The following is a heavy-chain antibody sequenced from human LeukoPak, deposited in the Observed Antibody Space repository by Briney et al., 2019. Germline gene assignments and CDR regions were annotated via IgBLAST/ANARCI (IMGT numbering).Heavy chain of an antibody. V-gene: IGHV3-48*03. D-gene: IGHD4-23*01. CDR2: ISSSGSTI. Sequence: GGSLRLSCAASGFXFSSYEIKWVRQAPGKGLEWVSYISSSGSTIYYADSVKGRFTISRDNAKNSLYLQMNSLRAEDTAVYYCARVPRWYVIDYWGQGTLVTVSS. CDR3: ARVPRWYVIDY. J-gene: IGHJ4*02. CDR1: GFXFSSYE.